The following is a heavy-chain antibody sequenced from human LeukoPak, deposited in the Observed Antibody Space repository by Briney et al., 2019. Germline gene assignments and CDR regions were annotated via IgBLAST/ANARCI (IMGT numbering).Heavy chain of an antibody. D-gene: IGHD2-2*01. V-gene: IGHV4-34*01. CDR3: ARGSVNYCSSTSCSGAFDI. Sequence: SETLSLTCAVYGGSFSGYYWSWIRQPPGEGLEWIGEINHSGSTNHNPSLKSRVTISVDTSKNQFSLKLSSVTAADTAVYYCARGSVNYCSSTSCSGAFDIWGQGTMVTVSS. CDR1: GGSFSGYY. CDR2: INHSGST. J-gene: IGHJ3*02.